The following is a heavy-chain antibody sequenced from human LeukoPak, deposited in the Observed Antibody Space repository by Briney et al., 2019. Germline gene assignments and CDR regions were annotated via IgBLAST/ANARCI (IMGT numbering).Heavy chain of an antibody. CDR3: AKEPATPFDY. J-gene: IGHJ4*02. V-gene: IGHV3-30*02. Sequence: GGSLRLSCAASGFTFSSYGMHWVRQAPGKGLEWVAFIRYDGSNKYYADSVKGRFTISRDDSKNTLYLQMNSLRAEDTAVYYCAKEPATPFDYWGQGTLGTVSS. CDR1: GFTFSSYG. CDR2: IRYDGSNK. D-gene: IGHD1-26*01.